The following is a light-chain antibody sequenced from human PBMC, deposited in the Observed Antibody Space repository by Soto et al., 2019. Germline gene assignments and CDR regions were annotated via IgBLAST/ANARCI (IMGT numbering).Light chain of an antibody. Sequence: DIHMTQSPSTLSAPVGARVTLTCRASQSISSWLAWYQQKPGKAPKVLIYDASSLESGVPSRFSGSGSGTEFSRTISSLQPDDFATYYCQQYNNYWTFGQGTKVDIK. CDR3: QQYNNYWT. J-gene: IGKJ1*01. V-gene: IGKV1-5*01. CDR1: QSISSW. CDR2: DAS.